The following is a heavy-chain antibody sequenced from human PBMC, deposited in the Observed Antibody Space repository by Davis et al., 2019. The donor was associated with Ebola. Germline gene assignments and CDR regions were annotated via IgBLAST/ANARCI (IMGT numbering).Heavy chain of an antibody. D-gene: IGHD6-6*01. CDR3: ARDGTAARLLFYYYYGMDV. Sequence: GGSLRLSCAASGFTFSSYSMNWVRQAPGKGLEWVSYISSSSSTIYYADSVKGRFTISRDNAKNSLYLQMNSLRAEDTAVYYCARDGTAARLLFYYYYGMDVWGQGTTVTVSS. V-gene: IGHV3-48*01. CDR2: ISSSSSTI. J-gene: IGHJ6*02. CDR1: GFTFSSYS.